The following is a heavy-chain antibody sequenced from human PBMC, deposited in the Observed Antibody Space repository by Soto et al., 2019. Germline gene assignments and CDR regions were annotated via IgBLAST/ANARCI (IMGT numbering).Heavy chain of an antibody. J-gene: IGHJ3*02. D-gene: IGHD3-9*01. CDR1: GGSVSSGSYY. CDR3: ARSPLETGYDILTGYYRNSDAFDI. Sequence: SETLSLTCTVSGGSVSSGSYYWSWIRQPPGKGLEWIGYIYYSGSTNYNPSLKSRVTISVDTSKNQFSLKLSSVTAADTAVYYCARSPLETGYDILTGYYRNSDAFDIWGQGTMVTVSS. CDR2: IYYSGST. V-gene: IGHV4-61*01.